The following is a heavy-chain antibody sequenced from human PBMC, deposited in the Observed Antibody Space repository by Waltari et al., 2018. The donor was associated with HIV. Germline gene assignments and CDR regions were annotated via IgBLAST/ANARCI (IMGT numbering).Heavy chain of an antibody. D-gene: IGHD1-1*01. CDR3: ATPLADWNPFDY. CDR2: CDPEDGET. CDR1: GYTLTELS. V-gene: IGHV1-24*01. J-gene: IGHJ4*02. Sequence: QVQLVQSGAEVKKPGASVKVSCKVSGYTLTELSMHWVRQAPGKGLEWMGGCDPEDGETIYAQKFHGRVTMTEDTSTDTAYMELSSLRSEDTAVYYCATPLADWNPFDYWGQGTLVTVSS.